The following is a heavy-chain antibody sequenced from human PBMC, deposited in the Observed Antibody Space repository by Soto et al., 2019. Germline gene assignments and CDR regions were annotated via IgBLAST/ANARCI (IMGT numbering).Heavy chain of an antibody. J-gene: IGHJ6*02. CDR1: EFTFSNYG. D-gene: IGHD3-10*01. Sequence: QVQLVESGGGVVQPGRSLGLSCAASEFTFSNYGMHWVRQAPGKGLEWVAVILNDGSNRYHADSVKDRFTISRDNSKNTLYLQMNSLRADDTAVYYCARDDEYSGNGMDVWGQGTTVTVS. CDR3: ARDDEYSGNGMDV. CDR2: ILNDGSNR. V-gene: IGHV3-33*01.